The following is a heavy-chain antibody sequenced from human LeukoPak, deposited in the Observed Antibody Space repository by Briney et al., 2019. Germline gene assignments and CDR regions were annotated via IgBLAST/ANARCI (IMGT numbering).Heavy chain of an antibody. CDR2: ISGSGGST. D-gene: IGHD5-12*01. V-gene: IGHV3-23*01. Sequence: PGGSLRLSCAASGFTFSSYAMSWVRQAPEKGQELVSAISGSGGSTYYADSVKGRFTISRDNSKNTLYLQMNSPRAEDTAVYYCAKNYGYSGYDYLDYWGQGTLVTVSS. CDR3: AKNYGYSGYDYLDY. CDR1: GFTFSSYA. J-gene: IGHJ4*02.